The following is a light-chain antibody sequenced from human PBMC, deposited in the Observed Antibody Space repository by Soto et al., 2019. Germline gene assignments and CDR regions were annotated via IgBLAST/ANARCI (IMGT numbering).Light chain of an antibody. V-gene: IGKV1-5*01. Sequence: DIQMTQSPSTLSASVGDRVTITCRASQSISSWLAWYQQKPGKAPKLLIYDASSLESGVPSRFSGSGSGTEFTLTISSLQPDDFATCYCQQYNSYRGTFGQGTKVEIK. CDR2: DAS. J-gene: IGKJ1*01. CDR1: QSISSW. CDR3: QQYNSYRGT.